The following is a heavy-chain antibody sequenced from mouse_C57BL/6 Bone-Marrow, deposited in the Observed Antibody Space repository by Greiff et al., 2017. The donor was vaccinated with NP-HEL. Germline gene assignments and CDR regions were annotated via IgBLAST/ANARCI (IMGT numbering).Heavy chain of an antibody. CDR1: GFSLTSYA. CDR2: IWTGGGT. CDR3: ARPPLYYGSSHWYFDV. J-gene: IGHJ1*03. D-gene: IGHD1-1*01. Sequence: VQLQQSGPGLVAPSQSLTITCTVSGFSLTSYAISWVRQPPGKGLEWLGVIWTGGGTNYNSALKSRLSISKDNSKSQVFLKMNSLQTDDTARYYCARPPLYYGSSHWYFDVWGTGTTVTVSS. V-gene: IGHV2-9-1*01.